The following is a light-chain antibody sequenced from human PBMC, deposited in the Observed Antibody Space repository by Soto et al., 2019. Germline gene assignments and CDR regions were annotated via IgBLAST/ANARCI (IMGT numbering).Light chain of an antibody. CDR1: QSISSW. V-gene: IGKV1-5*03. Sequence: DIQMTQSPSTVSASVGDRVTITCRASQSISSWLAWYQQKPGKAPKLLIYKASSLEGGVPSRFSGSGSGTEFTLTISSLQPDDFATYYCQQYNSYSRTFGQGTKVDIK. J-gene: IGKJ1*01. CDR2: KAS. CDR3: QQYNSYSRT.